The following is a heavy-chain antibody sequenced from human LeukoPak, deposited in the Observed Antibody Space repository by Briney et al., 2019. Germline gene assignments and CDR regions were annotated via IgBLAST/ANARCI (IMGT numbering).Heavy chain of an antibody. J-gene: IGHJ4*02. CDR3: ARVGTGTSFDY. V-gene: IGHV4-4*02. CDR2: INHSGST. CDR1: GVSISSSNW. D-gene: IGHD1-1*01. Sequence: SETLSLTCAVSGVSISSSNWWTWVRQPPGKGLEWIGEINHSGSTNYNPSLKSRVTISVDTSKNQFSLKLSSVTAADTAVYYCARVGTGTSFDYWGQGTLVTVSS.